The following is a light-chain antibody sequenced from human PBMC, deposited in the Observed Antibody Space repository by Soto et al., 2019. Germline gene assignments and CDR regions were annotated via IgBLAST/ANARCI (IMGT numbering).Light chain of an antibody. V-gene: IGLV2-14*01. J-gene: IGLJ2*01. Sequence: QSALTQPASVSGSPGQSITMSCTGTSSDVGGYNYVSWYQQHPGKAPKLMIYDVSNRPSGVSNRFSGSKSGNTASQTISGLQAEDEADYYCSSYTSSSTLFGGGTKLTVL. CDR1: SSDVGGYNY. CDR2: DVS. CDR3: SSYTSSSTL.